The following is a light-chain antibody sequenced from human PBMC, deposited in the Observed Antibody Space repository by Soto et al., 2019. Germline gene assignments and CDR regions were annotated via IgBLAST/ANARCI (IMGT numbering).Light chain of an antibody. CDR1: ENISHY. CDR2: VAS. V-gene: IGKV1-39*01. J-gene: IGKJ3*01. Sequence: DIQMTQSPSPLSASVGDRVTITCRASENISHYLNWYQQTPGKAPKLLIYVASRLQSGVPSRFSGSGYGTHFTLTINILQPEDFSTYYCQQSYSTVLTFGPGTKVDV. CDR3: QQSYSTVLT.